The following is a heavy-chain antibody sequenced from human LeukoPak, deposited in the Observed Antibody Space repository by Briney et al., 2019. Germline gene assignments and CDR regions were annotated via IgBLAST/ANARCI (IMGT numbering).Heavy chain of an antibody. CDR1: GGSISGYY. J-gene: IGHJ3*02. V-gene: IGHV4-39*07. D-gene: IGHD5-12*01. CDR2: IYYSGST. Sequence: SETLSLTCSVSGGSISGYYWGWIRQSPGKGLEWIASIYYSGSTYYNPSLKSRVTISVDTSKNQLSLKLNSVTAADTAVYYCAPGGYIGYGHAFDIWGQGTMVTVSS. CDR3: APGGYIGYGHAFDI.